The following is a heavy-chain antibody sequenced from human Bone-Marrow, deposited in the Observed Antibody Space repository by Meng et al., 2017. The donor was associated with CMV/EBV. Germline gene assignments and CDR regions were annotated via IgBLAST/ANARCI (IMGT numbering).Heavy chain of an antibody. CDR1: GFIFGGYG. CDR3: TRVQYCSSTSCYTDAFDI. D-gene: IGHD2-2*02. CDR2: IGSKAYGGA. Sequence: GESLKISCAGSGFIFGGYGIGWVRQAPGKGLEWVGFIGSKAYGGADYAASVKDTFTISRDDSRNFAYLQMNSLKTEDTAMYYCTRVQYCSSTSCYTDAFDIWGQGTMVTVSS. V-gene: IGHV3-49*04. J-gene: IGHJ3*02.